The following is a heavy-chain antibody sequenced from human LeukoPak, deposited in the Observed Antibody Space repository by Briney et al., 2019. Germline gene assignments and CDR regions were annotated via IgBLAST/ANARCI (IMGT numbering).Heavy chain of an antibody. D-gene: IGHD2-2*01. Sequence: SGGSLRLSCAASGFTFSSYVMSWVRQAPGKGLEWVTAISGSGGSTYYADSVKGRFTISKDNSKNTLYLQMNSLRAEDTAVYYCARDRCSSTSCYPYPIPDYWGQGTLVTVSS. CDR1: GFTFSSYV. J-gene: IGHJ4*02. CDR3: ARDRCSSTSCYPYPIPDY. CDR2: ISGSGGST. V-gene: IGHV3-23*01.